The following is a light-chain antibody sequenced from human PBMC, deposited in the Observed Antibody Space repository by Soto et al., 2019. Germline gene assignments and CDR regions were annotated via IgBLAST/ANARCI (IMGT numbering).Light chain of an antibody. CDR1: QNIINNY. CDR3: QQYSSWPLT. V-gene: IGKV3-15*01. Sequence: EIVMTQSPATLSVSPGERATLSCRASQNIINNYLAWYQQKPGRAPRLLIYGVSTRATGIPARFSGSGSGTEFTLTISSLQSEDFAVYYCQQYSSWPLTFGGGAKVEIK. CDR2: GVS. J-gene: IGKJ4*01.